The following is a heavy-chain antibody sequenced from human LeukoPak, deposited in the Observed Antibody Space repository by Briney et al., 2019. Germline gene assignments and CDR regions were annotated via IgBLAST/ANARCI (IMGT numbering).Heavy chain of an antibody. D-gene: IGHD4-11*01. Sequence: GGPLRLSCAASGFTFSNYAMRWVRQDPGKGLAWVSTVSGSGATTYYADSVKGRFTISRDNSKNTVYLQMNSLRVEDTAVYYCAKDAQRGFDFSNSLESWGQGTLVTVSS. CDR3: AKDAQRGFDFSNSLES. CDR1: GFTFSNYA. J-gene: IGHJ4*02. V-gene: IGHV3-23*01. CDR2: VSGSGATT.